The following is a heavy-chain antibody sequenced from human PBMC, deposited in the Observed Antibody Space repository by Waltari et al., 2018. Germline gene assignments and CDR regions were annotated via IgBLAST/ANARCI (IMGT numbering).Heavy chain of an antibody. CDR3: AKDGAPLYYYYMDV. J-gene: IGHJ6*03. Sequence: EVQLVESGGGLVQPGGSLRLSCAASGFTFSSHWMHWVRQAPGKGLVWVSCIKSDESSTRYADSVKGRFTISRDNAKNTLYLQMNSLRAEDTAVYYCAKDGAPLYYYYMDVWGKGTTVTVSS. CDR2: IKSDESST. V-gene: IGHV3-74*01. D-gene: IGHD2-15*01. CDR1: GFTFSSHW.